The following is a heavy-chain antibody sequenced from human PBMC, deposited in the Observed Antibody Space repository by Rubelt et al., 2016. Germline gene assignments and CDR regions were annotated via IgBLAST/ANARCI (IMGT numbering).Heavy chain of an antibody. CDR1: GFTFSSYS. J-gene: IGHJ4*02. V-gene: IGHV3-48*04. CDR2: ISGGGSAT. D-gene: IGHD5-24*01. Sequence: DVELEQSGGGLVQPGGSLRLSCAASGFTFSSYSLNWVRQAPGKGLEWVSYISGGGSATYYADSVRGRFTVSRDNAKNSMYLQMNSLRAEDTAVYYCARVRRDGYKSHGSDYWGQGTLVTVSS. CDR3: ARVRRDGYKSHGSDY.